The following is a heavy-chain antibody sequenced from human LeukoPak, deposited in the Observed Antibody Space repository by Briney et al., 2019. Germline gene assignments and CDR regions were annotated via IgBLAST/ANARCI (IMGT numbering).Heavy chain of an antibody. CDR3: ASYSDKGEYFQH. J-gene: IGHJ1*01. D-gene: IGHD1-26*01. Sequence: GASVKVSCKASGGTFSSYAISWVRQAPGQGLEWMGGIIPIFGTANYAQKFQGRVTITTDESTSTAYMELSSLRSEDTAVYCCASYSDKGEYFQHWGQGTLVTVSS. CDR1: GGTFSSYA. CDR2: IIPIFGTA. V-gene: IGHV1-69*05.